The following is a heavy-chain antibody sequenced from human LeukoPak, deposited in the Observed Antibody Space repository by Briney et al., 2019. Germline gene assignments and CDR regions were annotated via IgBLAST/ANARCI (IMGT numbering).Heavy chain of an antibody. CDR3: GRGGGRSSTGMDV. V-gene: IGHV4-31*03. Sequence: SETLSLTCTVSGGSISSAAYYWTWIRQHPGKGLEWIGHIYYSGRTDYNPTLKSRVNVSIDTSKNQFSLRVNSVTAADTAVYYCGRGGGRSSTGMDVWGQGTTVTVSS. J-gene: IGHJ6*02. CDR2: IYYSGRT. D-gene: IGHD2-2*01. CDR1: GGSISSAAYY.